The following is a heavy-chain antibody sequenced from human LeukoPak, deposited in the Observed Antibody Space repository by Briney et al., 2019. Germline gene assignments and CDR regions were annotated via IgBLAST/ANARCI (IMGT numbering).Heavy chain of an antibody. J-gene: IGHJ4*02. CDR1: GFTFGDYA. CDR3: ARDISAWPRVHFDY. D-gene: IGHD6-25*01. CDR2: INSDGSST. Sequence: PGRSLRLSCTASGFTFGDYAMSWFRQAPGKGLVWVSRINSDGSSTSYAHSVKGRFTISRDNAKNTLYLQMNSLRAEGTAVYYCARDISAWPRVHFDYWGQGTLVTVSS. V-gene: IGHV3-74*01.